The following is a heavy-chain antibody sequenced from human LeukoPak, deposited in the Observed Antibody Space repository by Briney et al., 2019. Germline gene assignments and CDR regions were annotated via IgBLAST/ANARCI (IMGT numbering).Heavy chain of an antibody. J-gene: IGHJ6*02. CDR1: GGYIRSYY. CDR3: ASIQLASNYYYYVMDV. CDR2: IYYSGST. D-gene: IGHD2-15*01. Sequence: SETLSLTCTVSGGYIRSYYWSWIRQPPGKGLEWIGYIYYSGSTNYNPSLKSRVTISVDTSKNQFSLKLSSVTAADTAVYYCASIQLASNYYYYVMDVWRQGTTVTVSS. V-gene: IGHV4-59*01.